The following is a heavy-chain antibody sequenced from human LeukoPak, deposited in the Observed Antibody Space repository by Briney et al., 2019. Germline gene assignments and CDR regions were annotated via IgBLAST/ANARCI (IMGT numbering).Heavy chain of an antibody. CDR3: ARSEYYDSSGYYSWLDP. Sequence: GASVKVSCKASGYTFPSYGISWVRQAPGQGLEWMGRIIPILGIANYAQKFQGRVTITADKSTSTAYMELSSLRSEDTAVYYCARSEYYDSSGYYSWLDPWGQGTLVTVSS. J-gene: IGHJ5*02. V-gene: IGHV1-69*04. CDR1: GYTFPSYG. D-gene: IGHD3-22*01. CDR2: IIPILGIA.